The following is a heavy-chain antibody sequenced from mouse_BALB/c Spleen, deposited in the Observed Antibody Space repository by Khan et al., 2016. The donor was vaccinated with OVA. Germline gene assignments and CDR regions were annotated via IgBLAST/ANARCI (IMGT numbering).Heavy chain of an antibody. D-gene: IGHD1-1*01. Sequence: EVQLQESGPGLVKPSQSLSLTCTVTGYSITSDYAWNWIRPFPGNKLEWMGSISYSGSANYNPSLKSRISITRDTSKNQFFLQLNSVTTEDTATYYCARGYFGTSLFAYWGQGTLVTVSA. V-gene: IGHV3-2*02. J-gene: IGHJ3*01. CDR1: GYSITSDYA. CDR2: ISYSGSA. CDR3: ARGYFGTSLFAY.